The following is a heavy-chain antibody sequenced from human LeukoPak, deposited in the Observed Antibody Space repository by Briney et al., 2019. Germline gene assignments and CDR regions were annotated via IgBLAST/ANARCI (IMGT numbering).Heavy chain of an antibody. Sequence: PSETLSLTCTVSGGSISSYLWSWIRQPPGKRLEWIGYVHYSGSTNYNPSLKSRVTLSVDTSKNQFSLKLNSVTAADTAIYYCARQFSPGWFDPWGLGTLVTVSS. CDR2: VHYSGST. J-gene: IGHJ5*02. CDR3: ARQFSPGWFDP. V-gene: IGHV4-59*08. CDR1: GGSISSYL.